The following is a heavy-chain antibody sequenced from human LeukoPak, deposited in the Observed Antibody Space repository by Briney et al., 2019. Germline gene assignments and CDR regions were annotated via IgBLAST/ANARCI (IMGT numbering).Heavy chain of an antibody. V-gene: IGHV4-34*09. CDR2: IYYSGST. D-gene: IGHD4-17*01. CDR3: ARYSPDYGDYFAY. Sequence: SETLSLTCAVYGGSFSGYYWSWIRQPPGRGLEWIGYIYYSGSTYYNPSLKSRVTISVDTPKNQFSLKLSSVTAADTAVYYCARYSPDYGDYFAYWGQGALVTVSS. CDR1: GGSFSGYY. J-gene: IGHJ4*02.